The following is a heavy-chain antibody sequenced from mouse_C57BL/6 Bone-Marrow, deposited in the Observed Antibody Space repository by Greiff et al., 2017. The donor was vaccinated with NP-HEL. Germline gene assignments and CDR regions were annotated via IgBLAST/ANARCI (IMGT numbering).Heavy chain of an antibody. CDR2: ISDGGSYT. J-gene: IGHJ2*01. CDR3: ARDRGYYGIRNIDY. CDR1: GFTFSSYA. V-gene: IGHV5-4*01. Sequence: EVQVVESGGGLVKPGGSLKLSCAASGFTFSSYAMSWVRQTPEKRLEWVATISDGGSYTYYPDNVKGRFTISRDNAKNNLYLQMSHLKSEDTAMYYCARDRGYYGIRNIDYWGQGTTLTVSS. D-gene: IGHD1-1*01.